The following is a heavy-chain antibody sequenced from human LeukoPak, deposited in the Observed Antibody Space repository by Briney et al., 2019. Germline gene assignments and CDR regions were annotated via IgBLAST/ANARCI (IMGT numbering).Heavy chain of an antibody. V-gene: IGHV4-39*01. CDR2: IYYSGST. CDR3: ARHKFSSWHNNLDY. Sequence: PSETLSLTCTVSGGSISSSSYYWGWIRQPPGKGLEWIGSIYYSGSTYYNPSLKSRVTISVDTSKNQFSLKLSSVTAADTAVYYCARHKFSSWHNNLDYWGQGTLVTVSS. CDR1: GGSISSSSYY. J-gene: IGHJ4*02. D-gene: IGHD6-13*01.